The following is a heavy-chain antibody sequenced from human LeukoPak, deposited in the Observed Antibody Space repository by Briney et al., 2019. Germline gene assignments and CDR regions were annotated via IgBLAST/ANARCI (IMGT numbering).Heavy chain of an antibody. V-gene: IGHV3-33*08. J-gene: IGHJ4*02. Sequence: PGRSLRLSCAASGFTFSSYGMHWVRQARGKGLEWVAVIWYDGSNKYYADSVKGRFTISRDNSKNTLYLQMNSLRAEDTAVYYCARDGLETPAFDYWGQGTLVTVSS. CDR3: ARDGLETPAFDY. CDR2: IWYDGSNK. CDR1: GFTFSSYG. D-gene: IGHD2-2*01.